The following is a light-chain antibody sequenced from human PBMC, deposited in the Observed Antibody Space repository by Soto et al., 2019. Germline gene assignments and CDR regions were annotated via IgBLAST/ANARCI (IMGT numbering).Light chain of an antibody. Sequence: EIVMTQSPATLSLSPGERATLSCRASQSVGKYLVWYQQKPGQAPRLLIYDASNRATGIPDRFSGSGSGTDFTLTISRLEPEDFAVYYCRQYGRSLGFAVGGGTKVDIK. CDR3: RQYGRSLGFA. J-gene: IGKJ4*01. CDR2: DAS. CDR1: QSVGKY. V-gene: IGKV3-20*01.